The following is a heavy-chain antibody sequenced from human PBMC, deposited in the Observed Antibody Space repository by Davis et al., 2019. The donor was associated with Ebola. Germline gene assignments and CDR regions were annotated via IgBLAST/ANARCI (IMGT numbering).Heavy chain of an antibody. V-gene: IGHV4-39*07. CDR2: IYHSGST. D-gene: IGHD3-10*01. CDR3: ARGVPYYGSGSYYNSRALFDY. J-gene: IGHJ4*02. Sequence: PSETLSLTCTVSGGSISSGSYYWGWIRQPPGKGLEWIGSIYHSGSTYYNPSLKSRVTISVDTSKNQFSLKLSSVTAADTAVYYCARGVPYYGSGSYYNSRALFDYWGQGTLVTVSS. CDR1: GGSISSGSYY.